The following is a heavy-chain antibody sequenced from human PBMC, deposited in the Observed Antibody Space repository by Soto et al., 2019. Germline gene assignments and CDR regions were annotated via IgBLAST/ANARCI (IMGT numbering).Heavy chain of an antibody. J-gene: IGHJ5*02. D-gene: IGHD2-2*01. CDR3: AKCCAMITCIPTCFDP. CDR2: ITGSGADT. Sequence: GYLRLSCAVSGFWFSDYAMAWVRQAPGKGLEYVSSITGSGADTYYAQSVRGRFTIYRDNFRDTLYVQMNSLRAEDTAMYYCAKCCAMITCIPTCFDPWCPGTFVTVS. CDR1: GFWFSDYA. V-gene: IGHV3-23*01.